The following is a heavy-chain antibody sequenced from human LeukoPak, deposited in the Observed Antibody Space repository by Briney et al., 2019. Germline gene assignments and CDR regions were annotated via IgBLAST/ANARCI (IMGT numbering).Heavy chain of an antibody. D-gene: IGHD2/OR15-2a*01. J-gene: IGHJ6*03. CDR1: GFTVSDNY. CDR3: ARDFEGVHRTTNSYTYYYYMDA. V-gene: IGHV3-53*01. Sequence: GGSLRLSCAASGFTVSDNYMTWVRQAPGKGLEWVSIIYGGSTYYADSVKGRFTISRDNSKNTVYLQMNGLRAEDTAVYYCARDFEGVHRTTNSYTYYYYMDAWGKGTTVIVSS. CDR2: IYGGST.